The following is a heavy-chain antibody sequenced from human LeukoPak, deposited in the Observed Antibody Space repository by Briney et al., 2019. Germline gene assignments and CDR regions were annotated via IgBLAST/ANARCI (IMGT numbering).Heavy chain of an antibody. J-gene: IGHJ4*02. CDR3: ARSIDVDY. CDR2: IKEDGSEK. V-gene: IGHV3-7*01. Sequence: GGSLRLSCAASGFTFSTYWMDWVRQAPGKGLEWVANIKEDGSEKYYEDSVKGRFTISRDNAKNSLYLQMNSLRAEDTAVYYCARSIDVDYWGQGTLVTVSS. D-gene: IGHD2-21*01. CDR1: GFTFSTYW.